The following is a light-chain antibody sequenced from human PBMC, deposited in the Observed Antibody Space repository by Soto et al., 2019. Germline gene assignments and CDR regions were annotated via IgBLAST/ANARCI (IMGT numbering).Light chain of an antibody. Sequence: EIVLTQSPATLSLSPGERATLSCRASQSITSYLAWYQQKPGQAPRLLIYDASNRATGIPARFSGSGSGTDFTLTISSLETEDFAVYYCHQRSSWWTFGQGTKVEIK. CDR3: HQRSSWWT. CDR1: QSITSY. V-gene: IGKV3-11*01. CDR2: DAS. J-gene: IGKJ1*01.